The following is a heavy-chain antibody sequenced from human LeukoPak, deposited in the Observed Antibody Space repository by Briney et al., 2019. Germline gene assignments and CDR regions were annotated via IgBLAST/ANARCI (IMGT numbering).Heavy chain of an antibody. CDR1: GGSITGSSYY. D-gene: IGHD3-22*01. CDR2: MYYSGST. J-gene: IGHJ4*02. CDR3: ARQYYDSTGYYYFDY. Sequence: SETLSLTCSVSGGSITGSSYYWAWIRQPPGKGLEWIGSMYYSGSTYYNSSLKSRVIISEDTSKNQFSLKLTSVTAADTAVYYCARQYYDSTGYYYFDYWGQGTLVTVSS. V-gene: IGHV4-39*01.